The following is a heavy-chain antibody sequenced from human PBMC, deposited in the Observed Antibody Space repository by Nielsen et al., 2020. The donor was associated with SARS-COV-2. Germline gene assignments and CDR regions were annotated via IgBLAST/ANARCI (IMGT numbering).Heavy chain of an antibody. CDR3: ARGRGYSYGVYFDY. Sequence: GESLKISCAASGFIFNDYYMNWIRQAPGKGLEWISYISSSGSTIYYADSAKGRFTISRDNTKMYLQMNSLRVEDTAVYFCARGRGYSYGVYFDYWGQGTRVTVSP. CDR1: GFIFNDYY. D-gene: IGHD5-12*01. J-gene: IGHJ4*02. CDR2: ISSSGSTI. V-gene: IGHV3-11*01.